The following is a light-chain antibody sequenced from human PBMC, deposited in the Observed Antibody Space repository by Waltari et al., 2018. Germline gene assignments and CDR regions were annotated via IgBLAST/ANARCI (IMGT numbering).Light chain of an antibody. J-gene: IGLJ2*01. Sequence: SALTQPASVSGSPGPSITIPYTGTSRYIGAYHYVSLYQQFPGKAPKLIIYDVSKRPSGVSNRFSGSKSGDSASLTISGLQVDDEAHYHCASYTSGSTHVAFGGGTQVTVL. CDR3: ASYTSGSTHVA. V-gene: IGLV2-14*01. CDR2: DVS. CDR1: SRYIGAYHY.